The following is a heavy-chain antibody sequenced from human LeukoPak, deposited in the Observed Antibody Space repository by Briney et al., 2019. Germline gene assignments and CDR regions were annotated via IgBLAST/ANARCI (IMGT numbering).Heavy chain of an antibody. V-gene: IGHV3-9*03. Sequence: GRSPRLSCAASGFTFDDYAMHWVRQAPGKGLEWVSGISWNSDSIGYADSVKGRFTISRDNAKNSLYLQMNSLRAEDMALYYCAKDKTRSSWYVDAFDIWGQGTMVTVSS. CDR1: GFTFDDYA. J-gene: IGHJ3*02. D-gene: IGHD6-13*01. CDR3: AKDKTRSSWYVDAFDI. CDR2: ISWNSDSI.